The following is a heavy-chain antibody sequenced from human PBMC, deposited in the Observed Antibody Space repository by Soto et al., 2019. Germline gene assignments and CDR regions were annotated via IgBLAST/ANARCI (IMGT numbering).Heavy chain of an antibody. Sequence: SGPTLVNPTQTLTLTCTFSGFSLSTSGMRASWIRQPPGKALEWLARIDWDDDKFYSTSLKTRLTISKDTSKNQVVLTMTNMDPVDTATYYCARTQEGYCSSTSCQGGWFDPWGQGTLVTVPS. J-gene: IGHJ5*02. CDR3: ARTQEGYCSSTSCQGGWFDP. CDR2: IDWDDDK. V-gene: IGHV2-70*04. D-gene: IGHD2-2*01. CDR1: GFSLSTSGMR.